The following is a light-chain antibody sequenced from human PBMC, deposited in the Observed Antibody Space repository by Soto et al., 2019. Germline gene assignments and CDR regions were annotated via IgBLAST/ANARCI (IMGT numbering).Light chain of an antibody. V-gene: IGKV1-39*01. CDR1: QSISSY. CDR3: QQSYSTPT. Sequence: DIQMTQSPSSLSASVGDRVTITCRASQSISSYLNWYQQKPGKAPKLLIYATSSLQSGVQSRFSGSGIETDFIFTFRSLQPEDFATYYCQQSYSTPTFGQGTKVDIK. CDR2: ATS. J-gene: IGKJ1*01.